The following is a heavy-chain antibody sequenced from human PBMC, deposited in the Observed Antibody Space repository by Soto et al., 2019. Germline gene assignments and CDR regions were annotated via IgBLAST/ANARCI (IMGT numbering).Heavy chain of an antibody. V-gene: IGHV4-4*07. J-gene: IGHJ6*02. Sequence: SETLSLTCSVPGGAISSYYWSWVRQPAVKGLEWIGRVFSSGSTNYNASLKSRVTMSIDTSKNEVSLTLRSVTAADTGVYYCARVAFSYFGMDVWGPGTTVIVS. CDR1: GGAISSYY. D-gene: IGHD3-3*02. CDR2: VFSSGST. CDR3: ARVAFSYFGMDV.